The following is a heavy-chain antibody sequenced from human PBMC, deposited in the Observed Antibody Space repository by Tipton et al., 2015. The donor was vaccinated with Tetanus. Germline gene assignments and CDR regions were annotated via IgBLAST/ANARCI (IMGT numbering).Heavy chain of an antibody. CDR2: MSFDGSSE. J-gene: IGHJ4*02. CDR3: ARDAGYRRNYFDF. Sequence: SGPEVKKPGESLKISCKGSGFSFSDYGMHWVRQAPGKGLEWVAGMSFDGSSESYADSVRGRFTISRDNFRNTLSLQMRGLGADDTAVYYCARDAGYRRNYFDFWGQGTLVTVSS. CDR1: GFSFSDYG. V-gene: IGHV3-30*15. D-gene: IGHD2-2*02.